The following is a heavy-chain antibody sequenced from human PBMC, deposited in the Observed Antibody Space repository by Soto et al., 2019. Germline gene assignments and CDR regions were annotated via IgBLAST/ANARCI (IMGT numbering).Heavy chain of an antibody. CDR1: GGSISRSNG. D-gene: IGHD3-22*01. J-gene: IGHJ4*02. CDR3: ARAGSKYYYDSSGYHDY. V-gene: IGHV4-4*02. Sequence: PSETLSLTCAVSGGSISRSNGGSWVRQPPGKGLEWIGEIYHSGSTNYNPSLKSRVTISVDKSQNQFSLKLSSVTAADTAVYYCARAGSKYYYDSSGYHDYWGQGTLVTVSS. CDR2: IYHSGST.